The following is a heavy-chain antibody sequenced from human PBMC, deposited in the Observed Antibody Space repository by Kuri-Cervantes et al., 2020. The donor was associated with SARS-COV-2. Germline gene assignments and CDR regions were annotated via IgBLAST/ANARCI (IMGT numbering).Heavy chain of an antibody. V-gene: IGHV1-18*04. CDR2: ISAYNGNT. J-gene: IGHJ6*02. CDR1: GYTFTSYG. D-gene: IGHD5-18*01. CDR3: ARGEGNTAMGYYYYYGMDV. Sequence: ASVKVSCKASGYTFTSYGISWVRQAPGQGLEWMGWISAYNGNTNYAQKLQGRVTMTTDTSTSTAYMELRSLRSDDTAVYYCARGEGNTAMGYYYYYGMDVWGQGTTVTVSS.